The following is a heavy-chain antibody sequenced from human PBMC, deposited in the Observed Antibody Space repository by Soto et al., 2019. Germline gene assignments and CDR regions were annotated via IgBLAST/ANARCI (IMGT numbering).Heavy chain of an antibody. CDR3: EKDVKYYDSTVYDAFAV. Sequence: SETLSLTCTVSGDSISSYFWTWIRQPPGKALEWIGYMFHSGRTNYNPSLTSRVTMSADTSNNQFSLTLNSVTAADTAVYYCEKDVKYYDSTVYDAFAVWGQGIMVTVSS. V-gene: IGHV4-59*01. CDR2: MFHSGRT. CDR1: GDSISSYF. D-gene: IGHD3-22*01. J-gene: IGHJ3*01.